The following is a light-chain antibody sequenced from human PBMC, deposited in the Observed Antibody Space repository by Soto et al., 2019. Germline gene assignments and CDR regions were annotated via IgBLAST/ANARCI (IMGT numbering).Light chain of an antibody. V-gene: IGLV2-14*03. J-gene: IGLJ3*02. CDR2: GVT. CDR1: SGDVGFYDF. Sequence: QSVLTQPASMSGSHGQSITISCTGTSGDVGFYDFVSWYQQHPGKVPRLIIYGVTKRPSGVSHRFSGSKSGNTASLTISGLQVEDEAAYSCASYTGSSTYLFGGGTKLTVL. CDR3: ASYTGSSTYL.